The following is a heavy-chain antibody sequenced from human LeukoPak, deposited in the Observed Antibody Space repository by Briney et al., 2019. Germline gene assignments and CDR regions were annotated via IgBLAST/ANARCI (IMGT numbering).Heavy chain of an antibody. CDR2: IYYSGST. V-gene: IGHV4-59*12. CDR3: STFIGY. Sequence: PSETLSLTCTVSGGSISSYYWSWIRQPPGKGLEWIGYIYYSGSTNYNPSLKSRVTISVDTSKNQFSLKLSSVTAADTAVYYCSTFIGYWGQGTLVTVSS. D-gene: IGHD1-26*01. J-gene: IGHJ4*02. CDR1: GGSISSYY.